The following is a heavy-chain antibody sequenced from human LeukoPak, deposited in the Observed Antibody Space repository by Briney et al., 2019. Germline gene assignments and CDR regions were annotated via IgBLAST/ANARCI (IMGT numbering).Heavy chain of an antibody. J-gene: IGHJ4*02. CDR2: IFSGRNT. D-gene: IGHD1-26*01. CDR3: AKSGSSHIFDFDQ. Sequence: GGSLRLSCAASGFTVSSNYMSWVRQAPGKGLDWVSVIFSGRNTYYADSVKGRFTISTDNSKNTLYLQMNSLRAGDTAVYYCAKSGSSHIFDFDQWGQGTLVTVSS. V-gene: IGHV3-53*01. CDR1: GFTVSSNY.